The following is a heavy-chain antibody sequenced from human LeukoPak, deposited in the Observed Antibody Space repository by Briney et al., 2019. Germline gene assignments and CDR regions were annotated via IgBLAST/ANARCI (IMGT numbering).Heavy chain of an antibody. V-gene: IGHV4-61*01. J-gene: IGHJ4*02. D-gene: IGHD5-12*01. CDR3: ARDFSGYDSL. Sequence: SETLSLTCTDSGGSISSSSYYYSWIRQPPGKGLEWIGYIYYSGSTNYNPSLKSRVTISVDTSKNQFSLKLSSVTAADTAVYYCARDFSGYDSLWGQGTLVTVSS. CDR1: GGSISSSSYY. CDR2: IYYSGST.